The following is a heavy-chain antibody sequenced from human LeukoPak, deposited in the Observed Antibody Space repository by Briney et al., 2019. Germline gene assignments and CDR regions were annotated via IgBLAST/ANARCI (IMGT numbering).Heavy chain of an antibody. V-gene: IGHV4-59*01. CDR2: IYYSGST. CDR1: GGSISSYY. J-gene: IGHJ4*02. Sequence: PSETLSLTCTVSGGSISSYYWSWIRQPPGKGLEWIGYIYYSGSTNYNPSLKGRVTISVDTSKNQFSLKLYSVTAADTAVYYCSRWGHTHDYWGQGTLVTVSS. D-gene: IGHD3-16*01. CDR3: SRWGHTHDY.